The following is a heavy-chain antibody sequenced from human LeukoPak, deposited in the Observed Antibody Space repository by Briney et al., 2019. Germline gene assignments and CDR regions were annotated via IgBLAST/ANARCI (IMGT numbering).Heavy chain of an antibody. CDR1: GFTFSSYA. CDR3: ASRYIYGDYGRLDAFDL. D-gene: IGHD4-17*01. Sequence: GGSLRLSCAASGFTFSSYAMSWVRQAPGKGLEWVSAISSSGSNTYYADSVKGRFTISRDNSKNTLYLQMHSLTAEDTAVYYCASRYIYGDYGRLDAFDLWGQGTMVTVSS. V-gene: IGHV3-23*01. J-gene: IGHJ3*01. CDR2: ISSSGSNT.